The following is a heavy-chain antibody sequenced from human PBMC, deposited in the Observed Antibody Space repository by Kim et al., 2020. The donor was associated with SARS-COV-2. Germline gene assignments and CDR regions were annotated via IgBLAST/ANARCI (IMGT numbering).Heavy chain of an antibody. Sequence: GGSLRLSCTASGSTFSTYTLRWVRQTPGKGLECVPGVNDRGGTAYADSVQGRFTISRDNSRNTVYLQMNSLRAEDTAVYFCTKAGFWEPYHYSMDVWGKG. CDR2: VNDRGGT. J-gene: IGHJ6*03. D-gene: IGHD3-16*02. V-gene: IGHV3-23*01. CDR3: TKAGFWEPYHYSMDV. CDR1: GSTFSTYT.